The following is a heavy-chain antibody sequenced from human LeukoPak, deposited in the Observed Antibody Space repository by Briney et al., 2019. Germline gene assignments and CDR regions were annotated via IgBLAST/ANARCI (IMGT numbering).Heavy chain of an antibody. Sequence: SETLSLTCTVSGGSISSYYWSWIRQPPGKGLEWIGEINHSGSTNYNPSLKSRVTISVDTSKNQFSLKLSSVTAADTAVYYCARNYYYDSNLYYFDYWGQGTLVTVSS. CDR2: INHSGST. CDR1: GGSISSYY. J-gene: IGHJ4*02. V-gene: IGHV4-34*01. CDR3: ARNYYYDSNLYYFDY. D-gene: IGHD3-22*01.